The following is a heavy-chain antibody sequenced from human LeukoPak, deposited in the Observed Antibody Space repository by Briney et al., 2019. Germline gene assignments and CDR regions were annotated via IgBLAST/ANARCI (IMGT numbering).Heavy chain of an antibody. CDR3: ARGGELERRGPFGYYYYGMDV. CDR1: GYTLTELS. D-gene: IGHD1-1*01. Sequence: SVKVSCKVSGYTLTELSMHWVRQAPGQGLEWMGGIIPIFGTANYAQKFQGRVTITADESTSTAYMELSSLRSEDTAVYYCARGGELERRGPFGYYYYGMDVWGQGTTVTVSS. V-gene: IGHV1-69*13. J-gene: IGHJ6*02. CDR2: IIPIFGTA.